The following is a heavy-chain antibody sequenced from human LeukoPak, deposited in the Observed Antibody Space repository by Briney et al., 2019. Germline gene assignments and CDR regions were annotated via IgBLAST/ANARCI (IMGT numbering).Heavy chain of an antibody. V-gene: IGHV3-21*04. D-gene: IGHD3-22*01. CDR2: ISSSSSYI. Sequence: GGSLRLSCAASGFTFSSYSMNWVRQAPGKGLEWVSSISSSSSYIYYADSVKGRFTISRDNAKNSLYLQMNSLRAEDTAVYYCARDRGYYFAMGGYWGQGTLVTVSS. CDR1: GFTFSSYS. CDR3: ARDRGYYFAMGGY. J-gene: IGHJ4*02.